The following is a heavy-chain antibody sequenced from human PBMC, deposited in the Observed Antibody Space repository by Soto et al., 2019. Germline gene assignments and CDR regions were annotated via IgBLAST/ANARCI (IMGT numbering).Heavy chain of an antibody. CDR2: IGTAGDT. V-gene: IGHV3-13*01. CDR3: AKDPGGDRYFDY. D-gene: IGHD2-21*02. J-gene: IGHJ4*02. CDR1: GFTFSSYV. Sequence: PGGSLRLSCAASGFTFSSYVMHWVRQATGKGLEWVSAIGTAGDTYYPGSVKGRFTISRENAKNSLYLQMNSLRAEDTAVYYCAKDPGGDRYFDYWGQGTLVTVSS.